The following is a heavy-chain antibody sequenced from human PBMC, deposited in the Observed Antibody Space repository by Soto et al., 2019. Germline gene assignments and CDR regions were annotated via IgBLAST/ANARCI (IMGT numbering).Heavy chain of an antibody. V-gene: IGHV1-2*04. Sequence: ASVKVSCKASGYSFTDYHIHWVRQAPGQGLEWLGRINPKSGGTSHAHKFQGLVTMTTDTAISTASMQLTRLTSEDTAIDYCARGDSTECSTGVCDLFYNQDMDVWGQGTTVTVSS. CDR1: GYSFTDYH. CDR2: INPKSGGT. CDR3: ARGDSTECSTGVCDLFYNQDMDV. J-gene: IGHJ6*02. D-gene: IGHD2-8*01.